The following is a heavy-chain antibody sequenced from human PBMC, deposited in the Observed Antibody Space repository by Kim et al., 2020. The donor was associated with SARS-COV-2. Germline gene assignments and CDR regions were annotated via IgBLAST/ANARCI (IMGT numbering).Heavy chain of an antibody. V-gene: IGHV1-2*02. J-gene: IGHJ3*02. CDR3: ARTTQLGRLDVFDI. Sequence: YTQKFQGRVTMTRDTSNSTAYMELSRLRSDDTAVYYCARTTQLGRLDVFDIWGQGTMVTVSS. D-gene: IGHD6-13*01.